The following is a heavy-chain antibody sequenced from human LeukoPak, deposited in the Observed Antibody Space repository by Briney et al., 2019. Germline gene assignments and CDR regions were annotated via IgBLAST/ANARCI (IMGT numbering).Heavy chain of an antibody. CDR2: ISGSGGST. J-gene: IGHJ4*02. CDR3: AKDLRRLWSFFDY. V-gene: IGHV3-23*01. CDR1: GFTLSSYA. D-gene: IGHD5-18*01. Sequence: GGSLRLSCAASGFTLSSYAMSWVRQAPGKGLEWVSAISGSGGSTYYADSVKGRFTISRDNSKNTLYLQMNSLRAEDTAVYYCAKDLRRLWSFFDYWGQGTLVTVSS.